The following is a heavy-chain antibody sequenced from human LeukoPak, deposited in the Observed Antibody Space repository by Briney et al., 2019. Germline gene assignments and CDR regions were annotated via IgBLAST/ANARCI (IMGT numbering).Heavy chain of an antibody. CDR2: IYYSGST. J-gene: IGHJ6*03. V-gene: IGHV4-59*01. Sequence: PSETLSLPCTVSGGSISNYYWSWIRQPPGKGLEWIGYIYYSGSTRYNPSFKSRFTISVDTSKNQFSLKVSSVTAADTAVYYCGRVNYYHYYMAVWGEGSTVTVSS. CDR1: GGSISNYY. CDR3: GRVNYYHYYMAV.